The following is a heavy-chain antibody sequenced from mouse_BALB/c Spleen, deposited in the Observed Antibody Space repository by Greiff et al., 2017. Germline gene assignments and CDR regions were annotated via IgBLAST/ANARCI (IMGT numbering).Heavy chain of an antibody. Sequence: VKLVESGAELMKPGASVKISCKATGYTFSSYWIEWVKQRPGHGLEWIGEILPGSGSTNYNEKFKGKATFTADTSSNTAYMQLSSLTSEDSAVYYCARVGKTLPHFDYWGQGTTLTVSS. CDR3: ARVGKTLPHFDY. CDR1: GYTFSSYW. CDR2: ILPGSGST. J-gene: IGHJ2*01. V-gene: IGHV1-9*01.